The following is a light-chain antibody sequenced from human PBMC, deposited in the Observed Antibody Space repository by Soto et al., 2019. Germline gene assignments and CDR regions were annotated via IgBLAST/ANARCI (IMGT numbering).Light chain of an antibody. Sequence: QSALTQPASVSGSPGQSVTISCSGSDIGNYNLVSWYQHLPGRAPKLLIFEVTMRPSGISDRFSGSKSASTASLTISGLQAEDEGDYYCCSYAGSYTPYVFGTGTKVTVL. CDR3: CSYAGSYTPYV. CDR2: EVT. J-gene: IGLJ1*01. CDR1: SDIGNYNL. V-gene: IGLV2-23*02.